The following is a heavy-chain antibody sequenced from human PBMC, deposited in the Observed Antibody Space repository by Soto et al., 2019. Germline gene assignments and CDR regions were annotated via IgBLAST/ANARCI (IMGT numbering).Heavy chain of an antibody. V-gene: IGHV3-73*01. Sequence: GGSLRLSCAASGFTFSGSAMHWVRQASGKGLEWVGRIRSKANSYATAYAASVKGRFTISRDDSKNTAYLQMNSLKTEDTAVYYCTSLTPARGYSGYDTDYWGQGTLVTVSS. CDR1: GFTFSGSA. D-gene: IGHD5-12*01. CDR3: TSLTPARGYSGYDTDY. J-gene: IGHJ4*02. CDR2: IRSKANSYAT.